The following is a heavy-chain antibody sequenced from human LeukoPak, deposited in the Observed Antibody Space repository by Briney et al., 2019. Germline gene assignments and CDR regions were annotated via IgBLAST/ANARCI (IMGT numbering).Heavy chain of an antibody. CDR3: ARGGGSYSDY. V-gene: IGHV4-34*01. CDR1: GGSFSGYY. D-gene: IGHD1-26*01. J-gene: IGHJ4*02. CDR2: IDHSGST. Sequence: PSETLSLTCAVYGGSFSGYYWSWIRQPPGKGLEWIGEIDHSGSTNYNPSLKSRVTISADTSKNQFSLKLSSVTAADTAVYYCARGGGSYSDYWGQGTLVTVSS.